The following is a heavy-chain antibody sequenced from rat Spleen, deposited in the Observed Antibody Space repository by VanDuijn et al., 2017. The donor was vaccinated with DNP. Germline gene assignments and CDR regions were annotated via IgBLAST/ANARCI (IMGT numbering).Heavy chain of an antibody. J-gene: IGHJ2*01. CDR1: GFTFSNYD. V-gene: IGHV5-7*01. Sequence: EVQLVESGGGLVQPGRSMKLSCAASGFTFSNYDMAWVRQAPKKGLEWVATISYDGSSTNYRDSVKGRFTISRDNAKSTLYLQMDSLRSEDTATYYCAKGPNYGGDSDYFDYWGQGVMVTVSS. D-gene: IGHD1-11*01. CDR3: AKGPNYGGDSDYFDY. CDR2: ISYDGSST.